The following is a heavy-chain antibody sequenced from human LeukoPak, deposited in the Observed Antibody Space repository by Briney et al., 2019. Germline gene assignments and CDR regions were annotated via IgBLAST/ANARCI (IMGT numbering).Heavy chain of an antibody. CDR3: ISSSPSFDY. CDR1: GFTFSSHG. J-gene: IGHJ4*02. CDR2: ISASGGRI. Sequence: GGSLRLSCAASGFTFSSHGMSWVRQAPGKGLEWVSGISASGGRIYYADSVKGRFTISRDNAKDTLYLQMSSLRAEDSAVYYCISSSPSFDYWGQGTLVTVSS. V-gene: IGHV3-23*01.